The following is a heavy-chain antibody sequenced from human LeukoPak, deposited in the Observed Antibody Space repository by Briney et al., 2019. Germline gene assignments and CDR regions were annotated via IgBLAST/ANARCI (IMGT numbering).Heavy chain of an antibody. J-gene: IGHJ4*02. CDR2: MNPTSADT. D-gene: IGHD2-8*01. CDR1: GYTFAGYD. Sequence: ASVKVSCKASGYTFAGYDINWVRQAPGQGLEWMGWMNPTSADTGYAQKLQGRVTMTRDTSINTAYMELTSLRSEDTAVYYCARGGCYFDYWGQGTPVTVSS. CDR3: ARGGCYFDY. V-gene: IGHV1-8*01.